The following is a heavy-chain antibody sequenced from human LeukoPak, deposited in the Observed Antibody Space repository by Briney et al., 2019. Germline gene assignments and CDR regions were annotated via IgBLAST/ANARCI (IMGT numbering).Heavy chain of an antibody. V-gene: IGHV4-34*01. J-gene: IGHJ6*03. CDR1: GGSFSGYS. CDR3: ARGRGYCSGGSCSLYYYYYMDV. CDR2: INHSGST. Sequence: SETLSLTCAVYGGSFSGYSWSWIRQPPGKGLEWIGEINHSGSTNYNPSLKSRVTISVDTSKNQFSLKLSSVTAADTAVYYCARGRGYCSGGSCSLYYYYYMDVWGKGTTVTVSS. D-gene: IGHD2-15*01.